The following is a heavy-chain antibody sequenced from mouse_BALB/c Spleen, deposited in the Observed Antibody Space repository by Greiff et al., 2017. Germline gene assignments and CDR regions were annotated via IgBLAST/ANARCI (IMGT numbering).Heavy chain of an antibody. J-gene: IGHJ4*01. V-gene: IGHV5-6-4*01. D-gene: IGHD2-1*01. CDR1: GFTFSSYT. Sequence: DVKLVESGGGLVKPGGSLKLSCAASGFTFSSYTMSWVRQTPEKRLEWVATISSGGSYTYYPDSVKGRFTISRDNAKNTLYLQMSSLKSEDTAMYYCTRLDGNYENAMDYWGQGTSVTVSS. CDR3: TRLDGNYENAMDY. CDR2: ISSGGSYT.